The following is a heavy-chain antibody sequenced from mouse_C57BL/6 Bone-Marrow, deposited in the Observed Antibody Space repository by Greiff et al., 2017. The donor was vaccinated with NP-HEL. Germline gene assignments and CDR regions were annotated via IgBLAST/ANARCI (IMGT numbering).Heavy chain of an antibody. Sequence: QVQLQQPGAELVKPGASVKMSCKASGYTFTSYWITWVRQRPGQGLEWIGDIYPGSGSTNYNEKFKSKATLTVYTSSSTAYMQLSSLTSEDSAVYYCAREEWLPYFYYAMDYWGQGTSVTVSS. CDR1: GYTFTSYW. J-gene: IGHJ4*01. V-gene: IGHV1-55*01. CDR3: AREEWLPYFYYAMDY. D-gene: IGHD2-2*01. CDR2: IYPGSGST.